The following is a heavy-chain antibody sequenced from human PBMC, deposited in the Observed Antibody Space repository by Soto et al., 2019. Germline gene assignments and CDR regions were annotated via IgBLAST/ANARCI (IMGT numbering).Heavy chain of an antibody. J-gene: IGHJ5*02. V-gene: IGHV3-21*01. CDR3: ARETRDSSA. CDR1: GFTFSTYS. D-gene: IGHD1-1*01. Sequence: KPGGSLRLSCAASGFTFSTYSMNWVRQAPGKGLEWVSCISPSSSYIYYADSVKGRFSISRDNAKNSLFLEMNNLRAEDTAVYYCARETRDSSAWGQGTLVTVSS. CDR2: ISPSSSYI.